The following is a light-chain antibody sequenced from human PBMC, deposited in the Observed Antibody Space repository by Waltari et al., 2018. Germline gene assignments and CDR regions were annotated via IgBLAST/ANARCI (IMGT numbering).Light chain of an antibody. V-gene: IGKV2-40*01. CDR3: MQALEFPLT. CDR2: EVS. CDR1: QSLLDSEDGNTY. J-gene: IGKJ4*01. Sequence: DIVMTQTPLSLPVTLGEPASISCRSSQSLLDSEDGNTYLEWYLQKPGQSPQVLIYEVSNRASGVPDRVSGSGSDTDFTLKISRVEAEDVGVYYCMQALEFPLTFGGGTKVEIK.